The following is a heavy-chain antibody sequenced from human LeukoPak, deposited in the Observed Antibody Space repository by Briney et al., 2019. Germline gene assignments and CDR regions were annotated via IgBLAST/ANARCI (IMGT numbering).Heavy chain of an antibody. CDR3: ARDPVPAAHTNWGALDY. J-gene: IGHJ4*02. CDR2: INPDSGDT. D-gene: IGHD2-2*01. CDR1: GYTFTGYY. Sequence: GASVKVSCKASGYTFTGYYVHWVRQAPGQGPEWMGWINPDSGDTNYAQKFQDWVTMTRDTSISTAYMELSRLRSDDAAVYYCARDPVPAAHTNWGALDYWGQGTLVTVSS. V-gene: IGHV1-2*04.